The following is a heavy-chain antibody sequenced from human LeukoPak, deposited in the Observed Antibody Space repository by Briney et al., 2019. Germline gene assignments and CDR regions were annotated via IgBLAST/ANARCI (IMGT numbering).Heavy chain of an antibody. CDR2: IWYDGSNK. D-gene: IGHD2-15*01. J-gene: IGHJ4*02. V-gene: IGHV3-33*08. CDR1: RFTFSTYA. Sequence: GKSLRLSCAASRFTFSTYAMHWVRQAPGKGLEWVAVIWYDGSNKYYADSVKGRFTISRDNSKNTLYLQMNSLRAEDTAVYYCARDPNCSGGSCYSYYFDYWGQGTLVTVSS. CDR3: ARDPNCSGGSCYSYYFDY.